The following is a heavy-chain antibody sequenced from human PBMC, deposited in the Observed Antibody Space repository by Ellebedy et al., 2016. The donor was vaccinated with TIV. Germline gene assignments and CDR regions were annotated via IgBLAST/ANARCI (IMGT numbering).Heavy chain of an antibody. Sequence: ASVKVSXKASGYTFTGYYMHWVRQAPGQGLEWMGWINPNSGGTNYAQKFQGRVTMTRDTSISTAYMELSRLRSDDTAVYYCARSLVRFLEWLHWGQGTLVTVSS. CDR3: ARSLVRFLEWLH. CDR1: GYTFTGYY. J-gene: IGHJ4*02. CDR2: INPNSGGT. D-gene: IGHD3-3*01. V-gene: IGHV1-2*02.